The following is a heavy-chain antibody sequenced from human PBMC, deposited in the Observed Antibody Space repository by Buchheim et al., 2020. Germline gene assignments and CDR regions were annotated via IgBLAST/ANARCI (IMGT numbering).Heavy chain of an antibody. CDR2: ISYDGSNK. D-gene: IGHD1-26*01. V-gene: IGHV3-30*18. J-gene: IGHJ4*02. CDR1: GFTFSSYG. Sequence: QVQLVESGGGVVQPGRSLRLSCAASGFTFSSYGMHWVRQAPGKGLEWVAVISYDGSNKYYADSVKGRFTISRDNSKNTLYLQMNSLRAEDTAAYYCAKIFSGSYSIYFDYWGQGTL. CDR3: AKIFSGSYSIYFDY.